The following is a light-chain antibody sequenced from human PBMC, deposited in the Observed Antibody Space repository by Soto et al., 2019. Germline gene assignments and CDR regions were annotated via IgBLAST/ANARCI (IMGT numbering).Light chain of an antibody. CDR1: QSVSSN. Sequence: EIVMTQSPASLSVSLGERATLSCRASQSVSSNLAWYQQTPVQAPRLLIYGESTMATAIPARCSRSGSGREFIVTVSGLKCEDFADYYYQQCNNWPQYTLGEGTKRKIK. CDR3: QQCNNWPQYT. J-gene: IGKJ2*01. CDR2: GES. V-gene: IGKV3-15*01.